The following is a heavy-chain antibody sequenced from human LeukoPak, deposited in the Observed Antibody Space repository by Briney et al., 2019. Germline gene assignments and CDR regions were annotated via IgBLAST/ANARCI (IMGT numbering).Heavy chain of an antibody. CDR2: ISYDGSNK. Sequence: QXGRSLRLSCAASGFTFSSYAMHWVRQAPGKGLEWVAVISYDGSNKYYADSVKGRFTISRDNSKNTLYLQMNSLRAEDTAVYYCAKARRWELLEGPDYWGQGTLVTVSS. J-gene: IGHJ4*02. V-gene: IGHV3-30-3*01. D-gene: IGHD1-26*01. CDR3: AKARRWELLEGPDY. CDR1: GFTFSSYA.